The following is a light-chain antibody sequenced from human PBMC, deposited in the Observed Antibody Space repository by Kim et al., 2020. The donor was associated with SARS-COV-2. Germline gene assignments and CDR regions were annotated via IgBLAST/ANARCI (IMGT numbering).Light chain of an antibody. CDR1: SLGDYY. CDR3: NSRASSGDRYV. CDR2: SKN. V-gene: IGLV3-19*01. J-gene: IGLJ1*01. Sequence: LGQTVRITCQGDSLGDYYASWYRQKPGQAPVFVIYSKNSRPSGIPDRFSGSSSGDTASLTITGAQAEDEADYYCNSRASSGDRYVFGAGTKVTVL.